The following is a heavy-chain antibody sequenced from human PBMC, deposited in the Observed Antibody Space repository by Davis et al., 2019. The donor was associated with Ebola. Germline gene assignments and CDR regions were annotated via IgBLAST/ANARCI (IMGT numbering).Heavy chain of an antibody. V-gene: IGHV4-39*01. CDR1: GSSISSSSYF. J-gene: IGHJ4*02. D-gene: IGHD5-24*01. CDR3: ARHIRRRDGYNPVYFDY. CDR2: IYYGGNT. Sequence: GSLRLSCTVSGSSISSSSYFWGWIRQPPGKGLEWIATIYYGGNTYYNPSLKSRITISVDTSKNQFSLKLSSVTATDTAVYYCARHIRRRDGYNPVYFDYWGQGTLVTVSS.